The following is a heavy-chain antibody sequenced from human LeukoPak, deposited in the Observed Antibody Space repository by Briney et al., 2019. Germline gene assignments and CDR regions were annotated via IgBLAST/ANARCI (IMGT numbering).Heavy chain of an antibody. CDR1: GFTFSSYA. Sequence: GGSLRLSCAASGFTFSSYAMHWVRQAPGKGLEWVAVISYDGSNKYYADSVKGRFTISRDNSKNTLYLQMNSLRAEDTAVYYCARDDLYSYGSLDCWGQGTLVTVSS. CDR2: ISYDGSNK. D-gene: IGHD5-18*01. V-gene: IGHV3-30-3*01. J-gene: IGHJ4*02. CDR3: ARDDLYSYGSLDC.